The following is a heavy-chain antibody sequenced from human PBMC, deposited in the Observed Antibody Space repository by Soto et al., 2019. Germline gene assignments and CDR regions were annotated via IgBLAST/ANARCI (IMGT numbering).Heavy chain of an antibody. CDR2: ISAYNGNT. CDR1: GYTFTSYG. Sequence: ASVKVSCKASGYTFTSYGISWVRQAPGQGLEWMGWISAYNGNTNYAQKLQDRVTMTTDTSTSTAYMELRSLRSDDTAVYYCARRMPGIAAAGTHWFDPWDQGTLVTVSS. V-gene: IGHV1-18*01. D-gene: IGHD6-13*01. J-gene: IGHJ5*02. CDR3: ARRMPGIAAAGTHWFDP.